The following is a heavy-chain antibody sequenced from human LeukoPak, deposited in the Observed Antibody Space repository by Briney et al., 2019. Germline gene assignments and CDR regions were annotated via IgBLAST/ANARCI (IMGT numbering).Heavy chain of an antibody. D-gene: IGHD2-8*01. CDR2: ISWNSGTK. CDR1: GFTFDDYA. Sequence: GRSLRLSCAASGFTFDDYAMHWVRQAPGKGLEWVSGISWNSGTKGYADSVKGRLTISRDNAKNSLYLQMNSLRGEDAALYYCAVLHYYAMDVWGQGTTVTVSS. CDR3: AVLHYYAMDV. J-gene: IGHJ6*02. V-gene: IGHV3-9*01.